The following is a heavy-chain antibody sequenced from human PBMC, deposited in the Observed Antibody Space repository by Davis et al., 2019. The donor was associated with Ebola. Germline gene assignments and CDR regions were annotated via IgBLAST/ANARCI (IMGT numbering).Heavy chain of an antibody. J-gene: IGHJ5*02. CDR1: GYTFTSYG. V-gene: IGHV1-18*01. D-gene: IGHD3-9*01. CDR2: ISAYNGNT. Sequence: ASVKVSCKASGYTFTSYGISWVRQAPGQGLEWMGWISAYNGNTNYAQKFQGRVTMTRNTSISTAYMELSSLRSEDTAVYYCARGRGWDTGILTWGQGTLVTVSS. CDR3: ARGRGWDTGILT.